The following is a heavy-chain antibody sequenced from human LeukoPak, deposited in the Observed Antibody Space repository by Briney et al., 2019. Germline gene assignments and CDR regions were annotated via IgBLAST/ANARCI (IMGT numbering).Heavy chain of an antibody. V-gene: IGHV4-59*01. J-gene: IGHJ3*02. D-gene: IGHD3-10*01. CDR2: IYYSGST. Sequence: SETLSLTCTVSGGSISSYYWSWIRQPPGKGLEWIGYIYYSGSTNYNPSLKSRVTISVDTSKNQFSLKLSSVTAADTAVYYCAREWDGSGSHYPNFGAFGIWGQGTMVTVSS. CDR3: AREWDGSGSHYPNFGAFGI. CDR1: GGSISSYY.